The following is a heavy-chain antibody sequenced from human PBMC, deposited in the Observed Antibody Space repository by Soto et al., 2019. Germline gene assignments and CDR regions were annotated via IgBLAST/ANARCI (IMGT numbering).Heavy chain of an antibody. CDR2: IHRVENSKYSDST. Sequence: EVQLVESGGGLIQAGGSLRLSCAASGFTVRTNDMSWVRQAPGKGLEWIALIHRVENSKYSDSTYYADSVRGRFTISGDNSKNTVDLQMNDLSAEDTAMYYCARDGSGPFDYWCQGTLVTVSS. CDR3: ARDGSGPFDY. CDR1: GFTVRTND. V-gene: IGHV3-66*01. J-gene: IGHJ4*02. D-gene: IGHD6-19*01.